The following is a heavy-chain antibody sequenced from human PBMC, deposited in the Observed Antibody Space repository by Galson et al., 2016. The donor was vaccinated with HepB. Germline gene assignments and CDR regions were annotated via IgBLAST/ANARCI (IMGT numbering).Heavy chain of an antibody. Sequence: SETLSLTCAVSGAPITTDYWSWIRQSPGKGLEWIGHIYYRGSTNHNPSLRDRVTMSIDTSNNQFSLRLTSVTATDTAVYYCARGRGVGSVQKIHPFEYWGQGILVTAS. CDR1: GAPITTDY. CDR3: ARGRGVGSVQKIHPFEY. V-gene: IGHV4-59*08. J-gene: IGHJ4*02. CDR2: IYYRGST. D-gene: IGHD5-18*01.